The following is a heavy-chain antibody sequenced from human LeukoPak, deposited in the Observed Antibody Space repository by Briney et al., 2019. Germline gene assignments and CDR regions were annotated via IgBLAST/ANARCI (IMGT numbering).Heavy chain of an antibody. CDR1: GFTFSDYY. Sequence: PGGSLRLSCAASGFTFSDYYMSWIRQAPGKGLEWVANIKQDGSEKYYVDSVKGRFTISRDNAKNSLYLQMNSLRAEDTAVYYCARDHGGSYWAWGQGTLVTVSS. V-gene: IGHV3-7*01. D-gene: IGHD1-26*01. CDR2: IKQDGSEK. CDR3: ARDHGGSYWA. J-gene: IGHJ5*02.